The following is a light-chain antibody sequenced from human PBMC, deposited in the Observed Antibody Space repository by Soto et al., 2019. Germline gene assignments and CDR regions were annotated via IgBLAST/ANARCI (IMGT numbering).Light chain of an antibody. Sequence: DTVMTQSPDSLPVPRAGRPTINCKSTKRVVYTSKINNYLGWFQPKPGHPPKLLFYWASTRASGFPYRFSGGGSGTDFTLTISSLQADDVAVYYCQQYYGTPQTFGQGTRVEIK. J-gene: IGKJ1*01. CDR2: WAS. V-gene: IGKV4-1*01. CDR3: QQYYGTPQT. CDR1: KRVVYTSKINNY.